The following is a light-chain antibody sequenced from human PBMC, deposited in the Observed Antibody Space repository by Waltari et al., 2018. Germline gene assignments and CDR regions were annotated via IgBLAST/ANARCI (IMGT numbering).Light chain of an antibody. V-gene: IGLV4-69*01. CDR2: LNSDGSH. CDR3: QTWGTGFQV. CDR1: SGHSSYA. Sequence: QLVLTQSPYASASLGASVKLTCTLSSGHSSYAIAWHQQQPEKGPRYLMKLNSDGSHKKGDGIPDRFSGSSSGTERFLTISSLQSEDEGDYYCQTWGTGFQVFGTGTKVTVL. J-gene: IGLJ1*01.